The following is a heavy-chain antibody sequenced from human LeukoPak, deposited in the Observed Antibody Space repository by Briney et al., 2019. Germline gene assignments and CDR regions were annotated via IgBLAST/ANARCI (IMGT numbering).Heavy chain of an antibody. J-gene: IGHJ4*02. CDR2: ISSSGSTI. Sequence: TGGSLRLSCAASGLTFSDYYMSWIRQAPGKGLEWVSYISSSGSTIYYADSVKGRFTISRDNAKNSLYLQMNSLRAEDTAVYYCARDSRSGSLDYWGQGTLVTVSS. V-gene: IGHV3-11*01. CDR3: ARDSRSGSLDY. CDR1: GLTFSDYY. D-gene: IGHD1-26*01.